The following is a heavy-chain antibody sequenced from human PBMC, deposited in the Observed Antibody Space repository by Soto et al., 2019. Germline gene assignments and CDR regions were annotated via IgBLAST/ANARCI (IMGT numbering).Heavy chain of an antibody. CDR1: GGSISSYY. V-gene: IGHV4-4*07. D-gene: IGHD6-13*01. CDR2: IYTSGGT. Sequence: SETLSLTCTVSGGSISSYYWSWIRQPAGKGLEWIGRIYTSGGTNYNPSLESRVTMSVDTSKKQFSLKLSSVMAADTAVYYCARGAAAGADYGMDVWGRGTKVTVSS. J-gene: IGHJ6*02. CDR3: ARGAAAGADYGMDV.